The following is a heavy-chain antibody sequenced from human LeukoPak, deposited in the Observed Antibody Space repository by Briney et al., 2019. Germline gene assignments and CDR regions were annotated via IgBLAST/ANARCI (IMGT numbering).Heavy chain of an antibody. J-gene: IGHJ4*02. CDR2: ISTRSTNI. V-gene: IGHV3-21*01. CDR3: ARGTAFFGFDH. Sequence: GGSLRLSCAASGFTFSSYTMKWVRQAPGKGLEWVASISTRSTNIYSADSLKGRFTISRDNTKDSLYLQMNSLGVEDTAVYYCARGTAFFGFDHWGQGTLLTVSS. CDR1: GFTFSSYT. D-gene: IGHD3-10*01.